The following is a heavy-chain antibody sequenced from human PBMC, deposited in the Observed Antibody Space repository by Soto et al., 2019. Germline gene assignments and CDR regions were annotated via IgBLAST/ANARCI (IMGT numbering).Heavy chain of an antibody. CDR2: TYYRSKWYN. D-gene: IGHD6-19*01. Sequence: SQTLSLTCAISGDSVASNSAAWNWIRPSPSRGLEWLGRTYYRSKWYNDYAVSVKSRITINPDTSKNQFSLQLNSVTPEDTAVYYCARGYSSGWYSYNWFDPWGQGTLVTVSS. V-gene: IGHV6-1*01. CDR3: ARGYSSGWYSYNWFDP. J-gene: IGHJ5*02. CDR1: GDSVASNSAA.